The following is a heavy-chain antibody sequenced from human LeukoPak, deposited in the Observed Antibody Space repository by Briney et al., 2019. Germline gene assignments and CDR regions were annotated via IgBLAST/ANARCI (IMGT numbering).Heavy chain of an antibody. J-gene: IGHJ4*02. D-gene: IGHD6-13*01. Sequence: LAGGSLRLSCAASGFTFSSYGMHWVRQAPGKGLEWVAFIRYDGSNKYYADSVKGRFTISRDNSKNTLYLQMNSLRAEDTAVYYCAKEGPDSSSWYSRYFDYWGQGTLVTVSS. V-gene: IGHV3-30*02. CDR1: GFTFSSYG. CDR3: AKEGPDSSSWYSRYFDY. CDR2: IRYDGSNK.